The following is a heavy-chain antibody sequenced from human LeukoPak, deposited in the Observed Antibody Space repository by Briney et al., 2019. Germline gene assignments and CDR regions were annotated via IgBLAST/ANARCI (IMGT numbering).Heavy chain of an antibody. CDR2: IKQDGSEK. D-gene: IGHD5-18*01. V-gene: IGHV3-7*01. Sequence: GRSLRLSCAASGFTFSSHWMSWVRQAPGKGLEWVANIKQDGSEKYYVDSVKGRFTISRDNAKNSLFLQMNSLRAEDTAMYYCARRASTERGHSYGLDYWGQGTLVTVSS. J-gene: IGHJ4*02. CDR1: GFTFSSHW. CDR3: ARRASTERGHSYGLDY.